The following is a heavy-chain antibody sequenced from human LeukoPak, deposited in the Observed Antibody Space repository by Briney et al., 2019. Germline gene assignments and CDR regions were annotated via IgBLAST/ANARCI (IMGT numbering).Heavy chain of an antibody. J-gene: IGHJ4*02. V-gene: IGHV3-23*01. CDR3: AKDRSLYYDFWSGYYYFDY. Sequence: GGSLRLSCAASGFTFSSYAMSWVRQAPGKGLEWVSAISGSGGSTYYADSVKGRFTISRDNSKNTLYLQMKSLRAEDTAVYYCAKDRSLYYDFWSGYYYFDYWGQGTLVTVSS. CDR2: ISGSGGST. CDR1: GFTFSSYA. D-gene: IGHD3-3*01.